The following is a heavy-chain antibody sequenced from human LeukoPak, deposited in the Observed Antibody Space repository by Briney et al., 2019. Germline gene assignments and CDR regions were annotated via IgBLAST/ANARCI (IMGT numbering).Heavy chain of an antibody. CDR3: CLMVWGVT. J-gene: IGHJ5*02. CDR1: GFTFSNYP. V-gene: IGHV3-64D*06. Sequence: GGSLRLSCSASGFTFSNYPLYWVRQAPGKGLEFVSAITSTGGSAYYSDSVKGRFTISRDNSKSALFLQMSSLRLEDTAVYYCCLMVWGVTWGQGTLVTVSP. CDR2: ITSTGGSA. D-gene: IGHD3-10*01.